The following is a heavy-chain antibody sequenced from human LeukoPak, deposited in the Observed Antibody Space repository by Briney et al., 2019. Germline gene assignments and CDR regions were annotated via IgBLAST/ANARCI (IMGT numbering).Heavy chain of an antibody. J-gene: IGHJ6*02. CDR3: AREGPSGVVVPAAQAYYYYGMDV. CDR1: GGTFSSYA. CDR2: IIPIFGTA. Sequence: SVKVSCKASGGTFSSYAISWVRQAPGQGLEWMGGIIPIFGTANYAQKFQGRVTITADESTSTAYMELSSLRSEDTAAYYCAREGPSGVVVPAAQAYYYYGMDVWGQGTTVTVSS. V-gene: IGHV1-69*13. D-gene: IGHD2-2*01.